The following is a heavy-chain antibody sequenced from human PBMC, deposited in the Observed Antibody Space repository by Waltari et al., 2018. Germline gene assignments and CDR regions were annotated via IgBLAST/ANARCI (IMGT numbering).Heavy chain of an antibody. J-gene: IGHJ5*02. CDR1: GASLRRSDYY. CDR3: ARHRARACSGGTCWFDWFDP. D-gene: IGHD2-15*01. CDR2: VHYSGNT. V-gene: IGHV4-39*01. Sequence: QLQLQESGPGLVQPSEPLSLTSTVSGASLRRSDYYLGLIRQPPGKGLEWIGSVHYSGNTQYNPTLKSRITIFVDTSNNQFSLKLTSVTAADTAVYYCARHRARACSGGTCWFDWFDPWGQGTRVTDSS.